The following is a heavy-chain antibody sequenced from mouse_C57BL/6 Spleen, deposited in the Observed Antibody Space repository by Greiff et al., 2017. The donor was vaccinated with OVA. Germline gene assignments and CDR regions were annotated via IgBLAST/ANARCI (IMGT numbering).Heavy chain of an antibody. CDR1: GFSLTSYG. Sequence: VQLQQSGPGLVQPSQSLSITCTVSGFSLTSYGVHWVRQSPGKGLEWLGVIWRGGSTDYNAAFMSRLSITKDNSKSQVFFKMNSLQADDTAIYYCAKNLYGSSPYYFDYWGQGTTLTVSS. CDR3: AKNLYGSSPYYFDY. D-gene: IGHD1-1*01. J-gene: IGHJ2*01. CDR2: IWRGGST. V-gene: IGHV2-5*01.